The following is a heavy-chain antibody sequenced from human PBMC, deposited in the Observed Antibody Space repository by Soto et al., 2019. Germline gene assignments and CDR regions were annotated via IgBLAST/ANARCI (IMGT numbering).Heavy chain of an antibody. Sequence: SVKVSCKASGFTFTSSAVQWVRQARGQRLEWIGWIVVGSGNTNYAQKFQERVTITRDMSTSTAYMDLSSLRPDDTGVYYCAREVVTTQWYFDNWGQGILVTVSS. V-gene: IGHV1-58*01. CDR2: IVVGSGNT. D-gene: IGHD1-1*01. CDR3: AREVVTTQWYFDN. CDR1: GFTFTSSA. J-gene: IGHJ4*02.